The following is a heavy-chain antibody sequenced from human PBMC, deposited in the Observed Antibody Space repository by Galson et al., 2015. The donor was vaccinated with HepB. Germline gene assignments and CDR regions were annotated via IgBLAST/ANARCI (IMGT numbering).Heavy chain of an antibody. CDR1: GFTFSSYS. CDR3: ARYLGDYYGFDI. V-gene: IGHV3-33*08. Sequence: SLRLSCAASGFTFSSYSMIWVRQAPGKGLEWVALIWFDGSKKYHAEYLKGRFTISRDNSKNMLYLQMNSLGAEDTAMYYCARYLGDYYGFDIWGQGTMVIVSS. CDR2: IWFDGSKK. J-gene: IGHJ3*02. D-gene: IGHD2/OR15-2a*01.